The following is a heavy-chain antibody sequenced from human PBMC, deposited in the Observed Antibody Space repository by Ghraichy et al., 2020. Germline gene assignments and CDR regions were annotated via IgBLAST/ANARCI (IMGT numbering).Heavy chain of an antibody. D-gene: IGHD1-26*01. Sequence: SQTLSLTCTVSGGSISSSSYYWGWIRQPPGKGLEWIGSIYYSGSTYYNPSLKSRVTISVDTSKNQFSLKLSSVTAADTAVYYCARVRVGGGSYLNYWGQGTLVTVSS. CDR3: ARVRVGGGSYLNY. J-gene: IGHJ4*02. V-gene: IGHV4-39*01. CDR1: GGSISSSSYY. CDR2: IYYSGST.